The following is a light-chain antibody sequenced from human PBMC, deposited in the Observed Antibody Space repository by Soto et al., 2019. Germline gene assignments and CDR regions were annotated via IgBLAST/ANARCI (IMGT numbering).Light chain of an antibody. Sequence: DIQLTQSPSFLSASVGDRVTITCRASQGISSYLAWYQQKPGKAPKLLIYAASTLQGGVPSRFSGSGSGTEFTLTISSLQPEDFATYYCQQLNSYSFTFGPGTKVDIE. CDR1: QGISSY. CDR3: QQLNSYSFT. V-gene: IGKV1-9*01. J-gene: IGKJ3*01. CDR2: AAS.